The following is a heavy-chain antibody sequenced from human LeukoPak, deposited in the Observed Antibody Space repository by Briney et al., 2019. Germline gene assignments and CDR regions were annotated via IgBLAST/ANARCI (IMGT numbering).Heavy chain of an antibody. CDR3: AKGSAQYYFDS. J-gene: IGHJ4*02. Sequence: GGSLRLSCAASGFTFKNYAMYWVRQPPGKGREWVSAIIESGESTYYTDSVKGRFTISRDNSKNTLYLQMNSLRAEDTAFYYCAKGSAQYYFDSWGQGTLVTVSS. V-gene: IGHV3-23*01. D-gene: IGHD3-10*01. CDR2: IIESGEST. CDR1: GFTFKNYA.